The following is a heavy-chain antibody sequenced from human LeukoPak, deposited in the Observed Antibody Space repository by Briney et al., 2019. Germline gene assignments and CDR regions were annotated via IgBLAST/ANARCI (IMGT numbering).Heavy chain of an antibody. D-gene: IGHD2-8*01. CDR1: DYTFTNYG. CDR2: ISAYNGKT. J-gene: IGHJ4*02. Sequence: ASVKVSCKASDYTFTNYGISWVRQAPGQGLEWMGWISAYNGKTYYARNFQGRVTVTTDTSTSTAYMELRSLRSDDTAVYYCARTNLDCKNGVCYDYWGQRTRVTVSS. CDR3: ARTNLDCKNGVCYDY. V-gene: IGHV1-18*01.